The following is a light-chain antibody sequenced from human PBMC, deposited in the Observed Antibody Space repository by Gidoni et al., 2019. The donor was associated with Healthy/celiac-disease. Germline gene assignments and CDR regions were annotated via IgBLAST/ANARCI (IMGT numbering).Light chain of an antibody. CDR2: DAS. V-gene: IGKV3-11*01. J-gene: IGKJ5*01. CDR1: QSVSSY. Sequence: IVLTQSPATLSLSPGERATLSCRARQSVSSYLAWYQQKPGQAPRLLIYDASNRATGIPARFSGSGSGTDFTLTISSLEPEDFAVYYCQQRSNWPSITFGQGTRLEIK. CDR3: QQRSNWPSIT.